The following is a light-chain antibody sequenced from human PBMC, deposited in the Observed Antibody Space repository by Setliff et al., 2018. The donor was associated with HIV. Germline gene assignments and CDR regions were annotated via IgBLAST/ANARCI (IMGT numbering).Light chain of an antibody. CDR2: ANF. CDR3: AAWDDSLNGYV. V-gene: IGLV1-44*01. CDR1: FSSLGRNT. Sequence: QSVLTQPPSASGTPGQRVTISCSGSFSSLGRNTANWYQQLPGTAPKLLIFANFQRPSGVPDRFSGSKSGTSASLVISGLQSEDESEYYCAAWDDSLNGYVFGTGTKGTVL. J-gene: IGLJ1*01.